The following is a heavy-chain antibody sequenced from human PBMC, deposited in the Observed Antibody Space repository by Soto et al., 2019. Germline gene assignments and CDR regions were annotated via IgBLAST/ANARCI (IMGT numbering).Heavy chain of an antibody. D-gene: IGHD4-17*01. Sequence: EVQLLESGGGLVQPGGSLRLSCAASGFTFSSYAMTWVRQAPGKGLEWVSALSGSGVITHYADPVKGRFTISRDNSKNTLYLQMNSLRAEDTAVYYCAKDSPSLRPSWGQGALVTVSS. CDR3: AKDSPSLRPS. CDR2: LSGSGVIT. V-gene: IGHV3-23*01. J-gene: IGHJ5*02. CDR1: GFTFSSYA.